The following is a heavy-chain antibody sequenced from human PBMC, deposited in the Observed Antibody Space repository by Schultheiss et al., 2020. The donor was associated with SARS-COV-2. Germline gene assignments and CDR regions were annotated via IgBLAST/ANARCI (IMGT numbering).Heavy chain of an antibody. J-gene: IGHJ5*02. CDR2: IYYSGST. Sequence: SETLSLTCAVSGYSISSGYYWGWIRQPPGKGLEWIGSIYYSGSTYYNPSLKSRVTISVDTSKNQFSLKLSSVTAADTAVYYCARDGYDFWSGYQNNWFDPWGQGTLVTVSS. D-gene: IGHD3-3*01. CDR3: ARDGYDFWSGYQNNWFDP. CDR1: GYSISSGYY. V-gene: IGHV4-38-2*02.